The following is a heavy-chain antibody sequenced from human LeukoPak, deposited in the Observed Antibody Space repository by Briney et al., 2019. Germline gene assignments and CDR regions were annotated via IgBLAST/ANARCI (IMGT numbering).Heavy chain of an antibody. Sequence: GGSLRLSCATSGFTFSSYSMNWVRQAPGKGLEWVSSISSSSSYIYYADSVKGRFTISRDNAKNSLYLQMNSLRAEDTAVYYCARAVAMVPALDIWGQGTMVTVSS. V-gene: IGHV3-21*01. J-gene: IGHJ3*02. CDR3: ARAVAMVPALDI. CDR2: ISSSSSYI. D-gene: IGHD3-10*01. CDR1: GFTFSSYS.